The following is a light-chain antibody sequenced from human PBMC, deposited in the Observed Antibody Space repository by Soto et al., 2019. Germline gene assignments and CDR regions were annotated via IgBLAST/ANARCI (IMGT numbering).Light chain of an antibody. CDR2: GDN. CDR1: RSNIGAGYD. J-gene: IGLJ1*01. CDR3: QSYDNSLSGSL. V-gene: IGLV1-40*01. Sequence: QSVLTQPPSVSGAPGQRVTISCTGSRSNIGAGYDVHWYQQLPGTAPKLLIYGDNNRPSGVPDRFSGSKSGTSTSLAITGLQAEDEADYYCQSYDNSLSGSLFGTGTKPTVL.